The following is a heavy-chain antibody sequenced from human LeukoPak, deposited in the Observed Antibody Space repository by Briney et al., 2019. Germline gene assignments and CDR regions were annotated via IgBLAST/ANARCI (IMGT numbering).Heavy chain of an antibody. CDR2: IYYGGST. J-gene: IGHJ4*02. Sequence: PSETLSLTCTVSGGSMSSSSYYWGWIRQPPGKGLEWIGSIYYGGSTYYNSSLKSRVTISVDMSKNQFSLRLNSVTAADTAVYYCARQKYYYGSGSYPTFDYWGQGTLVTVSS. D-gene: IGHD3-10*01. CDR1: GGSMSSSSYY. V-gene: IGHV4-39*01. CDR3: ARQKYYYGSGSYPTFDY.